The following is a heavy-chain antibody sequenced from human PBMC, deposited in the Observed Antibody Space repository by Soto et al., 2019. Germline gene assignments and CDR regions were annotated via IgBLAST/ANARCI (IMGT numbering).Heavy chain of an antibody. CDR2: TSSSGGST. V-gene: IGHV3-23*01. CDR1: GFTFSSYA. J-gene: IGHJ4*02. D-gene: IGHD3-10*01. Sequence: EVQLLESGGGLVQPGGSLRLSCAASGFTFSSYAMSWVRQAPGKGLEWVSTTSSSGGSTYYADSVKGRFTISRDNSKNTFYLQRNSLRAEDRAVYYCAKDGGYGSGSYYSDDWGQGTLVTVSS. CDR3: AKDGGYGSGSYYSDD.